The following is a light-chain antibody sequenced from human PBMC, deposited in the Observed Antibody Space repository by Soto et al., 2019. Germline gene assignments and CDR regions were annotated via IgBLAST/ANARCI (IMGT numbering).Light chain of an antibody. Sequence: DIHMTQSPSSLSAFVGDRVTITCRASQSISNYLNRYQQRPGRAPRLLIYAVSSLESGVPSRFSGSGSGTDFTLTISSLQPEDVGIYYCQQCHATPLTFGQGTRLEI. J-gene: IGKJ5*01. CDR3: QQCHATPLT. V-gene: IGKV1-39*01. CDR2: AVS. CDR1: QSISNY.